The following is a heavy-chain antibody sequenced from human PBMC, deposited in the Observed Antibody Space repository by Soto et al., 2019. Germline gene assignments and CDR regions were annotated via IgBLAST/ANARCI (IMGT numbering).Heavy chain of an antibody. J-gene: IGHJ4*02. CDR2: ISHDGSNK. D-gene: IGHD4-17*01. V-gene: IGHV3-30*18. Sequence: GGSLRLSCAASGFTFSSYGMHWVRQAPGKGLEWVAVISHDGSNKYYADSVKGRFTISRDNSKNTLYLQMNSLRAEDTAVYYCAKDGPTTLPHYWGQGTLVTVSS. CDR3: AKDGPTTLPHY. CDR1: GFTFSSYG.